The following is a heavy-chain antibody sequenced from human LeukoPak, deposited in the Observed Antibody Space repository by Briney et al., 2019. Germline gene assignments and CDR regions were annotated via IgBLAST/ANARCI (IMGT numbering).Heavy chain of an antibody. CDR1: GFTFSSCE. J-gene: IGHJ6*03. D-gene: IGHD2-21*02. V-gene: IGHV3-48*03. CDR2: ISSSGSTI. CDR3: ARGEVVTASLPDYFYYYMDV. Sequence: GGSLRLSCAASGFTFSSCEMNWVRQAPGKGLEWVSYISSSGSTIYYADSVKGRFTISRDNAKNSLFLQMNSLRAEDTAVYYCARGEVVTASLPDYFYYYMDVWGKGTTVTISS.